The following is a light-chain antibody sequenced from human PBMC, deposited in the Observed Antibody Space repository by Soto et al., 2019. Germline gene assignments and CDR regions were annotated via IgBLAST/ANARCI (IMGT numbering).Light chain of an antibody. Sequence: QPVLTQPPSASGTPGQTVTISCSGGSSNMGRNAINWYQQLPGTAPKLLIYGSVKRPSGVPDRFSGSKSGTSASLAISGLHSDDEADYYCAAWDDSLNGWVFGGGTKVTVL. J-gene: IGLJ3*02. CDR1: SSNMGRNA. V-gene: IGLV1-44*01. CDR2: GSV. CDR3: AAWDDSLNGWV.